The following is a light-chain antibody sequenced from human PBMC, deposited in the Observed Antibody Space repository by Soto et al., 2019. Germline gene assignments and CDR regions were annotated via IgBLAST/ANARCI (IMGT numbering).Light chain of an antibody. CDR1: QTISSSY. CDR3: QQRSNWPSLT. V-gene: IGKV3D-20*02. CDR2: DAS. J-gene: IGKJ4*01. Sequence: EIVLTQSPGTLSLSPGERATLSCRASQTISSSYFAWYQQKPGQAPRLLISDASNRATGIPARFSGSGSETDFTLTISSLEPEDSAVYYCQQRSNWPSLTFGGGTKVDIK.